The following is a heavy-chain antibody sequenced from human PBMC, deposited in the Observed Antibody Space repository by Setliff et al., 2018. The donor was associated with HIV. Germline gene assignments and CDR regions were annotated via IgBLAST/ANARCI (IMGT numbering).Heavy chain of an antibody. CDR1: GGSISSGSYY. CDR3: ARVGYHGSGRYSFDY. V-gene: IGHV4-61*09. CDR2: IHTSGST. D-gene: IGHD3-10*01. Sequence: LSLTCTVSGGSISSGSYYWSWIRQPAGKGLEWIGHIHTSGSTKYNPSLKSRVTISADTSKNQSSLNLSSVTAAETAVYYCARVGYHGSGRYSFDYWGQGTLVTVSS. J-gene: IGHJ4*02.